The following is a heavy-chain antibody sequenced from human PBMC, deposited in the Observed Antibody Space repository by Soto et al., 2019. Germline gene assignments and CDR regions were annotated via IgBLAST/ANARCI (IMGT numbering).Heavy chain of an antibody. Sequence: ASVKVSCKASGYTFTSYGISWVRQAPGQGLEWMGWVSAYNGNTNYAQKFQGRVTITRDTSASTAYMELSSLRSEDTAVYYCARVKEYSSSQYWYFDPWGRGTLVTVSS. D-gene: IGHD6-6*01. CDR3: ARVKEYSSSQYWYFDP. CDR1: GYTFTSYG. J-gene: IGHJ2*01. CDR2: VSAYNGNT. V-gene: IGHV1-18*01.